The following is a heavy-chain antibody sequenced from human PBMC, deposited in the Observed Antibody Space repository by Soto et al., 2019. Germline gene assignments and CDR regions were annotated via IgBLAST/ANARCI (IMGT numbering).Heavy chain of an antibody. Sequence: PGGSLRLSCAASGFTFSDYYMSWIRQAPGKGLEWVSYISSSGSTIYYADSVKGRFTISRDNAKNSLYLQMNSLRAEDTAVYYCARAHSKTYYYYYYMDVWGKGTTVTVSS. V-gene: IGHV3-11*01. CDR3: ARAHSKTYYYYYYMDV. J-gene: IGHJ6*03. CDR1: GFTFSDYY. CDR2: ISSSGSTI. D-gene: IGHD4-4*01.